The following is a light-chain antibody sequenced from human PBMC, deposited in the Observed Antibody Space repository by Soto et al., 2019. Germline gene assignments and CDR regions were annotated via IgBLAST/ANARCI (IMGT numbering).Light chain of an antibody. Sequence: ETVLTQSPYTVSLYPGERDTLSCRASQSVSSNYVAWYQQKPGQAPRLLTHGSSSRATGVPDRFSGRGSGTTFTLVISRLEPEDFAVYYCQQYGTSPFTFGQGTKVDIK. V-gene: IGKV3-20*01. CDR3: QQYGTSPFT. CDR2: GSS. CDR1: QSVSSNY. J-gene: IGKJ2*01.